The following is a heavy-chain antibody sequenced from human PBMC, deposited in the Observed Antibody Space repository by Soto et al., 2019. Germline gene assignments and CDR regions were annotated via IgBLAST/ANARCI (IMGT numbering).Heavy chain of an antibody. CDR1: GYTFTSYD. J-gene: IGHJ5*02. CDR2: MNPNSGNT. D-gene: IGHD2-8*01. CDR3: ARMLRKQNWFDP. V-gene: IGHV1-8*01. Sequence: ASVKVSCKASGYTFTSYDINWVRQATGQGLEWMGWMNPNSGNTGYAQKFQGRATMTRNTSISTTYMELSSLRSEDTAVYYCARMLRKQNWFDPWGQGTLVTVSS.